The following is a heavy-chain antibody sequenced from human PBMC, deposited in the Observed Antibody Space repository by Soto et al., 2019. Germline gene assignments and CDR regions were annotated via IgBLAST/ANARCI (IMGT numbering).Heavy chain of an antibody. V-gene: IGHV3-30*04. J-gene: IGHJ4*02. Sequence: GGSLRLSCAASGFTFNTYAMHWVRQAPGKGLEWVAVISYNGGDKQSADSVKCRFTIARDNFQDTLYLQMNSLRSGDTAVYYCASDWGNTADYYFDYWGRGTLVTVSS. D-gene: IGHD3-16*01. CDR1: GFTFNTYA. CDR3: ASDWGNTADYYFDY. CDR2: ISYNGGDK.